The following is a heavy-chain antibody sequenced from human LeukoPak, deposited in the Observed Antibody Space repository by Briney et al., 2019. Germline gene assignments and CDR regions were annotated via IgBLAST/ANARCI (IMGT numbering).Heavy chain of an antibody. CDR2: IIPIFGTA. J-gene: IGHJ4*02. V-gene: IGHV1-69*13. CDR1: GGTFSSYA. D-gene: IGHD3-22*01. CDR3: ARHAGYYYDSSGYYLVDY. Sequence: SVKVSCKASGGTFSSYAISWVRQAPGQGLEWMGGIIPIFGTANYAQKFQGRVTITADESTSTAYMELSSLRSEDTAVYYCARHAGYYYDSSGYYLVDYWGQGTLVTVSS.